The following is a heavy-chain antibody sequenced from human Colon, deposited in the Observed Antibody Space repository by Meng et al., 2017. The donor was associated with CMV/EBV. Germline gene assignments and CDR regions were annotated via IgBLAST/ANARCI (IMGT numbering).Heavy chain of an antibody. D-gene: IGHD2-8*02. V-gene: IGHV3-33*06. J-gene: IGHJ4*02. CDR3: AKDLSPYSTGARVGY. CDR1: GFTFSTYG. Sequence: ASGFTFSTYGMHWVRLAPGKGLEWVAVIWYDENNKYYADSVKGRFAISRDNSKNTLYLQMNSLRAEDSAVYYCAKDLSPYSTGARVGYWGQGTLVTSPQ. CDR2: IWYDENNK.